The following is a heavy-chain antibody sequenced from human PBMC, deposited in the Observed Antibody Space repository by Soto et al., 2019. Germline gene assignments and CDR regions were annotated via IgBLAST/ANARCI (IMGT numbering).Heavy chain of an antibody. CDR1: GGSFSGYY. D-gene: IGHD2-15*01. CDR3: AREVVGSRFDP. J-gene: IGHJ5*02. V-gene: IGHV4-34*01. Sequence: XGTLALTCAVYGGSFSGYYWSWIRQPPGKGLEWIGEINHSGSTNYNPSLKSRVTISVDTSKNQFSLKLSSVTAADTAVYYCAREVVGSRFDPWGQGTQVTVSS. CDR2: INHSGST.